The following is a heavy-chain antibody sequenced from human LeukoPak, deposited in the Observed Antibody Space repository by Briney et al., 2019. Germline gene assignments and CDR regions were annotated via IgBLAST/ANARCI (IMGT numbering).Heavy chain of an antibody. V-gene: IGHV4-61*02. Sequence: SETLSLTCTVSGGSISSGSYYWSWIPQPAGKGLEWIGRIYTSGSTNYNPSLKSRVTISVDTSKNQCSLKLSSVTAADTAVYYCARASHYYDSSGYYVDAFDIWGQGTMVTVSS. D-gene: IGHD3-22*01. CDR1: GGSISSGSYY. CDR2: IYTSGST. J-gene: IGHJ3*02. CDR3: ARASHYYDSSGYYVDAFDI.